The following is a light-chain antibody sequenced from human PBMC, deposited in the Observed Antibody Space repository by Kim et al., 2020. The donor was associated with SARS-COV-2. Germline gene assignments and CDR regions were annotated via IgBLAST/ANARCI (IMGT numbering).Light chain of an antibody. CDR2: QDS. V-gene: IGLV3-1*01. CDR3: QAWDSSTVV. J-gene: IGLJ2*01. CDR1: KLGDKY. Sequence: VSPGQTASITCSGDKLGDKYACWYQQKPGQSPVLVIYQDSKRPSAIPLRFSGSNSGNTATLTIGGTQAMDEADYYCQAWDSSTVVFGGGTQLTVL.